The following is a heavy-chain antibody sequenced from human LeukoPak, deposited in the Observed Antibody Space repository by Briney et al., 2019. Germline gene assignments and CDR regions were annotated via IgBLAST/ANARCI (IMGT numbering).Heavy chain of an antibody. CDR1: EFTFSDCY. D-gene: IGHD3-22*01. Sequence: GGSLRLSCAASEFTFSDCYMGWIRQAPGKGLEWISYISSSGATTHYADSARGRITISRDNAKSSLYLQMNSLRAEDTAVYYCARSGYYDSNRDYWGQGTLVTVSS. J-gene: IGHJ4*02. CDR2: ISSSGATT. CDR3: ARSGYYDSNRDY. V-gene: IGHV3-11*01.